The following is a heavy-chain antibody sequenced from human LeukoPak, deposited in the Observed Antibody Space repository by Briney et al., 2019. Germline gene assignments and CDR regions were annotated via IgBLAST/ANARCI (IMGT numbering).Heavy chain of an antibody. CDR1: GFSFSDHY. J-gene: IGHJ4*02. CDR2: TRNKANSYTT. CDR3: AREIIGAASAFDC. D-gene: IGHD3-16*02. Sequence: GGSLRLSCVASGFSFSDHYMDWVRQAPGKGLEWVGRTRNKANSYTTEYAASVKGRFIISRDDPENSLYLQMNSLRAEDTAVYYCAREIIGAASAFDCWSQGTLVTVSS. V-gene: IGHV3-72*01.